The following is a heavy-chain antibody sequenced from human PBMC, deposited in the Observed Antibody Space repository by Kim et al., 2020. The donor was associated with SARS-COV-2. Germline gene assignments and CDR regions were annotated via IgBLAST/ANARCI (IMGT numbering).Heavy chain of an antibody. Sequence: SVKVSCKASGGTFSSYAISWVRQAPGQGLEWMGGIIPIFGTANYAQKFQGRVTNTADESTSTAYMELSSLRSEDTAVYYCARSHWLLYDATYYYYGMDVWGQGTTVTVSS. J-gene: IGHJ6*02. CDR2: IIPIFGTA. V-gene: IGHV1-69*13. CDR3: ARSHWLLYDATYYYYGMDV. D-gene: IGHD3-9*01. CDR1: GGTFSSYA.